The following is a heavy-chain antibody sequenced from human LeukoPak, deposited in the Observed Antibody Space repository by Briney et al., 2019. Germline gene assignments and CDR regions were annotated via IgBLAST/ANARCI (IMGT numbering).Heavy chain of an antibody. Sequence: ASVKVSCKVSGYTLTELSMHWVRQAPGKGLEWMGGFDPEDGETIYAQKFQGRVTMTEDTSTDTAYMELSSLRSEDTAVYYCATVNYPLVVPAAMTYYYYMDVWGKGTTVTVSS. CDR1: GYTLTELS. D-gene: IGHD2-2*01. CDR3: ATVNYPLVVPAAMTYYYYMDV. CDR2: FDPEDGET. J-gene: IGHJ6*03. V-gene: IGHV1-24*01.